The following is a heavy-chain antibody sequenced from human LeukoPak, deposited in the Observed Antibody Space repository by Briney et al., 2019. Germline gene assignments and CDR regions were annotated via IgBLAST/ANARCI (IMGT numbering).Heavy chain of an antibody. V-gene: IGHV1-2*02. CDR1: GYTFTGYC. J-gene: IGHJ5*02. D-gene: IGHD1-20*01. CDR2: INPNSGGT. Sequence: ASVKVSCKASGYTFTGYCMHWVRQAPGQGLEWMGWINPNSGGTNYAQKFQGRVTMTRDTSISTAYMELSGLRSDDTAVYYCARDVNNWNQNWFDPWGQGTLVTVSS. CDR3: ARDVNNWNQNWFDP.